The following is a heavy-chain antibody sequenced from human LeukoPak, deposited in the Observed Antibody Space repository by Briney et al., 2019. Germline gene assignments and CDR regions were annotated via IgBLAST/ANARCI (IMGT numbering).Heavy chain of an antibody. CDR3: ARDRHMYYGSGSYYGYGMDV. CDR1: GFTVSSNY. J-gene: IGHJ6*02. CDR2: IYSGGST. D-gene: IGHD3-10*01. V-gene: IGHV3-53*05. Sequence: GGSLRLSCAASGFTVSSNYMSWVRQAPGKGLEWVSVIYSGGSTYYADSVKGRFTISRGNSKNTLYLQMNSLRAEDTAVYYCARDRHMYYGSGSYYGYGMDVWGQGTTVTVSS.